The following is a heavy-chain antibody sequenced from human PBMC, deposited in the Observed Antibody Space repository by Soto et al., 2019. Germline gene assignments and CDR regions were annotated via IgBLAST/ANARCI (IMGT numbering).Heavy chain of an antibody. CDR1: GGSISSYY. V-gene: IGHV4-34*01. CDR3: ARCASSCSLGF. J-gene: IGHJ4*02. D-gene: IGHD2-15*01. CDR2: INHSGST. Sequence: SETLSLTCTVSGGSISSYYWSWLRQPPGKGLEWIGEINHSGSTNYNPSLKSRVTISVDTSKNQFSLKLSSVTAADTAVYYCARCASSCSLGFWGQGTLVTSP.